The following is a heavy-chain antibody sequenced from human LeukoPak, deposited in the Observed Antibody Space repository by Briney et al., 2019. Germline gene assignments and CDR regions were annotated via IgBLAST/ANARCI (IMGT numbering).Heavy chain of an antibody. Sequence: SETLSLTCAVSGGSFSGYYWTWIRQPPGKGLEWIGEINHSGSANYNPSLKSRVTISLDTSKNQFSLKLSSVTAADTVVYYCARGQGTVTTHWGQGTLVTVSS. CDR2: INHSGSA. J-gene: IGHJ4*02. V-gene: IGHV4-34*01. D-gene: IGHD4-17*01. CDR3: ARGQGTVTTH. CDR1: GGSFSGYY.